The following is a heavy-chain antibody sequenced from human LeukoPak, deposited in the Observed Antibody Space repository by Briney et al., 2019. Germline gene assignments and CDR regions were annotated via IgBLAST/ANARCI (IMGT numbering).Heavy chain of an antibody. D-gene: IGHD3-10*01. Sequence: GGSLRLSCAASGFTFSSYGMSWVRQAPGKGLEWVSAISGSGGSTYYADSVKGRFTISRDNSKNTLYLQMNSLRAEDTAVYYCAKDLVWFGELSIYSDYWGQGTLVTVSS. CDR1: GFTFSSYG. J-gene: IGHJ4*02. CDR2: ISGSGGST. CDR3: AKDLVWFGELSIYSDY. V-gene: IGHV3-23*01.